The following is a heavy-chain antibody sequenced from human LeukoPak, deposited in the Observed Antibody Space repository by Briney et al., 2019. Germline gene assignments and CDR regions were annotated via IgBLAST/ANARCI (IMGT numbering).Heavy chain of an antibody. V-gene: IGHV3-74*01. CDR2: IKSDGSVT. J-gene: IGHJ4*02. CDR3: ARDHDAVGTTIDH. CDR1: GFTFSSYW. D-gene: IGHD1-14*01. Sequence: GGSLDLSCAASGFTFSSYWMHWVRQAPGEGLVWVSRIKSDGSVTWYADSVKGRFTISRDNAKNMLYLQMNSLRDEDTAVYFCARDHDAVGTTIDHWGQGTLVAVSS.